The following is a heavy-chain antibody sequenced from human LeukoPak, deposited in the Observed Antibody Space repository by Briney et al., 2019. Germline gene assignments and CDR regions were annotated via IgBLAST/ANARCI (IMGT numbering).Heavy chain of an antibody. J-gene: IGHJ4*02. CDR3: ARDTAGSYLDY. CDR1: GFTFSSYT. D-gene: IGHD2-8*02. Sequence: SGGSLRLSCAASGFTFSSYTFNWVRQAPGKGLEWISYINSVSSSIYYADSVKGRFTISRDNAENSLYLQMNSLRAEDTAVYYCARDTAGSYLDYWGQGTLVTVSS. CDR2: INSVSSSI. V-gene: IGHV3-48*01.